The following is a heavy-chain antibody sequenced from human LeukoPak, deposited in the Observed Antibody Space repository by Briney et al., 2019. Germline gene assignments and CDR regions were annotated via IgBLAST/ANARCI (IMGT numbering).Heavy chain of an antibody. V-gene: IGHV1-46*03. Sequence: ASVKVSCKASGYTFTSYYMHWVRQAPGQGLEWMGIINPSGGSTSYAQKFQGRVTMTRDTSTSTVYMELSSLRSEDTAVYYCASAGLNIAVVPRHYFDYWGQGTLVTVSS. CDR1: GYTFTSYY. D-gene: IGHD6-19*01. CDR3: ASAGLNIAVVPRHYFDY. CDR2: INPSGGST. J-gene: IGHJ4*02.